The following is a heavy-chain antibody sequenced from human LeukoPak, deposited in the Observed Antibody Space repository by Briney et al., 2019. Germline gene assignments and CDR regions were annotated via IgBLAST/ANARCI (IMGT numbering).Heavy chain of an antibody. Sequence: GGSLRLSCAASGFIFNSYGMHWVRQAPGKGLEWVAFIRYDGSNKYYADSVKGRFSISRDSSKNILYLQMNSLRAEDTAVYYCAKDRCSNGVGCYYYYMDVWGKGTTVTISS. CDR3: AKDRCSNGVGCYYYYMDV. V-gene: IGHV3-30*02. CDR2: IRYDGSNK. J-gene: IGHJ6*03. D-gene: IGHD2-8*01. CDR1: GFIFNSYG.